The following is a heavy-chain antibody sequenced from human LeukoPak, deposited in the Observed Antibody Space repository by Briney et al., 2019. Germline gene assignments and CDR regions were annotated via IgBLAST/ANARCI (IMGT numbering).Heavy chain of an antibody. D-gene: IGHD1-14*01. J-gene: IGHJ3*02. CDR2: ISGTSSYI. Sequence: PGGSLRLSCAASGFTFSTYSMNWVRQAPGKGLEWVSSISGTSSYIYYADSVKGRFTISRDNAKNSLSLQMNSLRAEDTAVYYCARAPDAFDIWGQGTMVTVSS. CDR3: ARAPDAFDI. CDR1: GFTFSTYS. V-gene: IGHV3-21*01.